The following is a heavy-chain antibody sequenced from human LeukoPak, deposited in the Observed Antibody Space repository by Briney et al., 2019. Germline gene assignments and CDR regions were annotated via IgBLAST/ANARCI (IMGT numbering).Heavy chain of an antibody. CDR2: IYSGGNT. D-gene: IGHD4-17*01. V-gene: IGHV3-53*01. CDR3: ARTVTYDY. J-gene: IGHJ4*02. Sequence: GGSLRLSCAASGFDVSRNYMNWVRQAPGKGLEWVSAIYSGGNTYYADSVKGRFTISRDNSKNTLYLQMNSLRAEDTAVYYCARTVTYDYWGQGTLVTVSS. CDR1: GFDVSRNY.